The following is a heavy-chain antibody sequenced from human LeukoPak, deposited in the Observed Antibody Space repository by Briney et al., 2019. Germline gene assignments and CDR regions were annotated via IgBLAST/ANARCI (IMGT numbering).Heavy chain of an antibody. J-gene: IGHJ4*02. CDR3: AREWQASGWYSM. CDR1: GGTFSSYA. V-gene: IGHV1-69*06. D-gene: IGHD6-19*01. CDR2: IIPIFGTA. Sequence: SVKVSCKASGGTFSSYAISWVRQAPGQGLEWMGGIIPIFGTANYAQKFQGRVTITADKSTSTAYMELSSLRSEDTAVYYCAREWQASGWYSMWGQGTLVTVSS.